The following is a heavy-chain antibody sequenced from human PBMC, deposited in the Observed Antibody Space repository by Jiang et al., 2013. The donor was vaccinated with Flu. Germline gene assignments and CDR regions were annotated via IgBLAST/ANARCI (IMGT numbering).Heavy chain of an antibody. V-gene: IGHV1-46*01. J-gene: IGHJ4*02. CDR3: ARDSPPYSSGWNFDY. Sequence: YAQKFQGRVTMTRDTSTSTVYMELSSLRSEDTAVYYCARDSPPYSSGWNFDYWGQGTLVTVSS. D-gene: IGHD6-19*01.